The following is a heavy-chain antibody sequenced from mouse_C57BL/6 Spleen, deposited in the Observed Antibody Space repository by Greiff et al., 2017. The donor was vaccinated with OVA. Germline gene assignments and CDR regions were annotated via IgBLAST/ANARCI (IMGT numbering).Heavy chain of an antibody. Sequence: EVQLQQPGPELVKPGASVKISFKASGYTFTDYCMNWVKQSHGKGLEWIGDINPNNGGTSYNQKFKGKATLTVDKSSSTAYMELRSLTSEDSAVYYCAREEGVRLFFDYWGQGTTLTVSS. D-gene: IGHD2-13*01. CDR3: AREEGVRLFFDY. CDR2: INPNNGGT. CDR1: GYTFTDYC. J-gene: IGHJ2*01. V-gene: IGHV1-26*01.